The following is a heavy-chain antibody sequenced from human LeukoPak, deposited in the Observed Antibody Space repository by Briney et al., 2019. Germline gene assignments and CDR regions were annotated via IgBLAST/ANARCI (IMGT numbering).Heavy chain of an antibody. D-gene: IGHD2-15*01. J-gene: IGHJ6*03. Sequence: SETLSLTCTVSGASISSHYWHWIRQAPGKGLEWIGEINHSGSTNYNPSLKSRVTISVDTSKNQFSLKLSSVTAADTAVYYCARGTSSVVVVAATQRYYYYYYMDVWGKGTTVTVSS. CDR3: ARGTSSVVVVAATQRYYYYYYMDV. CDR2: INHSGST. CDR1: GASISSHY. V-gene: IGHV4-34*01.